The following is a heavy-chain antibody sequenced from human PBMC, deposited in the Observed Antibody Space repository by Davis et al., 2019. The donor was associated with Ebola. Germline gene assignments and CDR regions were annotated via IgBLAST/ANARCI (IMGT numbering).Heavy chain of an antibody. V-gene: IGHV3-7*03. D-gene: IGHD4/OR15-4a*01. Sequence: GESLKISCAASGFSFSSYWMSWVRQAPGKGLEWVANIKQDGSEKYDVDSVKGRFTISRDNAKNSLYLQMNSLRVEDTAVYYCAGEVLASFDYWGQGTLVTVSS. CDR2: IKQDGSEK. CDR3: AGEVLASFDY. CDR1: GFSFSSYW. J-gene: IGHJ4*02.